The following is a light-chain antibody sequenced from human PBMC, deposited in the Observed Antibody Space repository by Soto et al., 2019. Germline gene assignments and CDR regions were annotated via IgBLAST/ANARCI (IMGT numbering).Light chain of an antibody. CDR2: KAS. J-gene: IGKJ1*01. CDR1: QTISSW. CDR3: QQCFSLPPT. V-gene: IGKV1-5*03. Sequence: DIQMTQSPSTLSGSVGDRVTITCRASQTISSWLAWYQQKPGKAPKLLIYKASTLKSGVPSRFSGSGSGTEFTLTISNLQPDDFAVYYCQQCFSLPPTFGHGTKVDIK.